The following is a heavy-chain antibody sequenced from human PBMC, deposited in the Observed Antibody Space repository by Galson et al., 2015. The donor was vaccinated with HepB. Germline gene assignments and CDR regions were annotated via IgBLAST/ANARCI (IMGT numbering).Heavy chain of an antibody. CDR3: ARDRLGYCSSTSCYFAGGGWFDP. CDR2: INPSGGST. D-gene: IGHD2-2*01. CDR1: GYTFTGYY. V-gene: IGHV1-46*01. J-gene: IGHJ5*02. Sequence: VKVSCKASGYTFTGYYMHWVRQAPGQGLEWMGIINPSGGSTSYAQKFQGRVTMTRDTSTSTVYMELSSLRSEDTAVYYCARDRLGYCSSTSCYFAGGGWFDPWGQGTLVTVSS.